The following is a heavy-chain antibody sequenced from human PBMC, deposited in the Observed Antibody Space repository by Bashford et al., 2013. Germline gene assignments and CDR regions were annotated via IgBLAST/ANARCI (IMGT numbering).Heavy chain of an antibody. CDR1: GGSIISDYYY. D-gene: IGHD1-1*01. CDR3: ARRANEGVVDY. CDR2: IYYSGST. V-gene: IGHV4-31*03. Sequence: SETLSLTCTVSGGSIISDYYYWTWIRQHPGKGLESIGYIYYSGSTYYNPSLKSRVTISVDTSKNQFSLKLSSVTAADTAVYYCARRANEGVVDYWGQGTLVTVSS. J-gene: IGHJ4*02.